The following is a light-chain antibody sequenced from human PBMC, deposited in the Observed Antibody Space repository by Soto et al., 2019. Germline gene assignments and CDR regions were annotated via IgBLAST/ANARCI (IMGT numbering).Light chain of an antibody. Sequence: QSALTQPASVSGYPGQSITISCTGRSSDVGGYNYVPWYQQHPGKAPKFMIYEVSRRPSGVSNRFSGSKSGNTASLTVSGLQAEDEADYYCSSYTTSNTYVFGTG. CDR3: SSYTTSNTYV. J-gene: IGLJ1*01. V-gene: IGLV2-14*01. CDR2: EVS. CDR1: SSDVGGYNY.